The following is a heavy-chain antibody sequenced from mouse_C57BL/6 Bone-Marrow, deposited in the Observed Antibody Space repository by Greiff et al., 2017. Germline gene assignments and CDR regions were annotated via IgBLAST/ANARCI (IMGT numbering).Heavy chain of an antibody. CDR3: ARNGYYGYYYAMDY. J-gene: IGHJ4*01. D-gene: IGHD2-3*01. CDR2: IWTGGGT. V-gene: IGHV2-9-1*01. Sequence: VKLMESGPGLVAPSQSLSITCTVSGFSLTSYAISWVRQPPGKGLEWLGVIWTGGGTNYNSALKSRLSISKDNSKSQVFLKMNSLQTDDTARYYCARNGYYGYYYAMDYWGQGTSVTVSS. CDR1: GFSLTSYA.